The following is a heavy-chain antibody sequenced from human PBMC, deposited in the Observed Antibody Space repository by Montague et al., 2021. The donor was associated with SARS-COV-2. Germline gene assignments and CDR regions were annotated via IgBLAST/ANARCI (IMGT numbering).Heavy chain of an antibody. D-gene: IGHD3-3*01. J-gene: IGHJ6*02. CDR3: ARGRITIFGVEDYYYGMDV. CDR1: GFTFSSYW. CDR2: IKQDGSEK. V-gene: IGHV3-7*03. Sequence: SLRLSCPASGFTFSSYWMSWVRQAPGKGLEWVANIKQDGSEKYYVDSVKGRFTISRDNAKNSLYLQMNSLRAEDTAVYYCARGRITIFGVEDYYYGMDVWGQGTTVTVSS.